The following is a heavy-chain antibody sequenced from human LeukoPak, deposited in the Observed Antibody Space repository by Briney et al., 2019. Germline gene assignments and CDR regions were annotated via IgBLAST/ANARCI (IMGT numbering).Heavy chain of an antibody. J-gene: IGHJ6*03. CDR1: GGSFSGYY. Sequence: PSETLSLTCAVYGGSFSGYYWTWIRQSPGKGLEWIGEINPSGSTYYNPSLKSRLTISRDTSKNQISLRPSSVTAADTVVCYCARGRQEISMILVVMTGVSYYLDVWGKGTTVTVS. V-gene: IGHV4-34*01. CDR2: INPSGST. D-gene: IGHD3-22*01. CDR3: ARGRQEISMILVVMTGVSYYLDV.